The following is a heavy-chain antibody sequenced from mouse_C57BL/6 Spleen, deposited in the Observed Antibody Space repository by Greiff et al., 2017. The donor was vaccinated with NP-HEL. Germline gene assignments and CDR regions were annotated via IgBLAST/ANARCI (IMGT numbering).Heavy chain of an antibody. CDR3: ARFFYGFPFGD. Sequence: VQLQQPGAELVKPGASVQMSCKASGYTFTSYWITWVKQRPGQGLEWIGDIYPGRGSTNYNEKFNSKATLTVDASSSAAYMLLSSLTSEDSSVYFCARFFYGFPFGDWGQGGTLTVSS. V-gene: IGHV1-55*01. CDR1: GYTFTSYW. J-gene: IGHJ2*01. D-gene: IGHD2-2*01. CDR2: IYPGRGST.